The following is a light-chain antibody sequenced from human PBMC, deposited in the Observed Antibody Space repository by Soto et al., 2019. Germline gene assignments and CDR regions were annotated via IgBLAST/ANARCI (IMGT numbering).Light chain of an antibody. V-gene: IGKV1-5*01. J-gene: IGKJ1*01. CDR3: QQSYTTLWT. Sequence: DIQMTQSPSTLSASVGDRVTITCRASQSISSWLAWYQQKPGKAPKLLIYDASSLESGVPSRFSGSGSGTEFTLTISSLQPDDVATYYCQQSYTTLWTFGQGTKVDI. CDR1: QSISSW. CDR2: DAS.